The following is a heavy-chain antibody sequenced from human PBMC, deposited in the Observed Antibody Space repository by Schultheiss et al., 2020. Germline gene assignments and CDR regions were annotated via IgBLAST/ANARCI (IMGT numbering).Heavy chain of an antibody. J-gene: IGHJ4*02. V-gene: IGHV3-23*01. Sequence: PGGSLRLSCAASGFTFSSYSMNWVRQAPGKGLEWVSAISGSGGSTYYADSVKGRFTISRHNSKNTLYLQMNSLRAEDTAVYYCARDLDFDYWGQGTLVTVSS. CDR2: ISGSGGST. CDR1: GFTFSSYS. CDR3: ARDLDFDY.